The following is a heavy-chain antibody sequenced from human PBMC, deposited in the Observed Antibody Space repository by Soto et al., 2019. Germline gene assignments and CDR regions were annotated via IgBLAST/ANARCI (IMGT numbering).Heavy chain of an antibody. Sequence: QVQLQESGPGLVQPSQTLSLACTVSGDSISSGGYYWSWIRQHPGKGLEWIGYIYYSGSTFYNPSLKSRVTISGDTSKNQFSLKLSSVTAADTAVYYCARGLSVTLFDFWGQGTLVTVSS. D-gene: IGHD4-17*01. CDR3: ARGLSVTLFDF. J-gene: IGHJ4*02. CDR1: GDSISSGGYY. V-gene: IGHV4-31*03. CDR2: IYYSGST.